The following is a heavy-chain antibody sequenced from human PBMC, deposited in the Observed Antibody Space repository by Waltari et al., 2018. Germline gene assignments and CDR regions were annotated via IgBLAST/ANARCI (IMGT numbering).Heavy chain of an antibody. Sequence: QVQLVQSGAEVKKPGAPVKVSCKVSGYTLTALSMHWVRRAAGKGLEWMGGFDPEDGETIYAQKFQGRVTMTEDTSTDTAYMELSSLRSEDTAVYYCAAFYGGSGVGAFDIWGQGTMVTVSS. J-gene: IGHJ3*02. CDR1: GYTLTALS. V-gene: IGHV1-24*01. D-gene: IGHD3-10*01. CDR3: AAFYGGSGVGAFDI. CDR2: FDPEDGET.